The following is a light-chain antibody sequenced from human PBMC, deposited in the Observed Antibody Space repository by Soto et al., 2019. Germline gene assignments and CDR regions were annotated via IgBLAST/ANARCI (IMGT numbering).Light chain of an antibody. CDR1: QSISDT. V-gene: IGKV3-15*01. J-gene: IGKJ1*01. CDR3: QQYNNWPPT. Sequence: EIVMTQSPATLSVSPGGRATLSCRASQSISDTLAWYQQKPGQAPRLLIYGASTRATGIPARFSGSGSGTEFTLTISSLQSEDFAVYYCQQYNNWPPTFGQGTKVDI. CDR2: GAS.